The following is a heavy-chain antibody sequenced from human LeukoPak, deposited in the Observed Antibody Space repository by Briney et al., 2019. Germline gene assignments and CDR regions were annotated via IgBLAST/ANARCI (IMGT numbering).Heavy chain of an antibody. Sequence: PGGSLRLSCAASGFTSSSYWMTWVRQAPGKGLEWVANIRHDGGVKYYMDSAKGRFTLSRDNAKSSLYLQMNSLRVEDTAMYFCARTVVVVVGASDYFDYWGQGTLVTVSS. J-gene: IGHJ4*02. CDR3: ARTVVVVVGASDYFDY. V-gene: IGHV3-7*03. D-gene: IGHD2-2*01. CDR2: IRHDGGVK. CDR1: GFTSSSYW.